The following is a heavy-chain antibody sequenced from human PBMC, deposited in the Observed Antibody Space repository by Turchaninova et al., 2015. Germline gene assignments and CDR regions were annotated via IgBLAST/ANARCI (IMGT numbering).Heavy chain of an antibody. Sequence: EVQLLESGGDLVQPGGSLGLPCAASGFTFSSYAMSWVHQAPGKGLEWVSAISAGSGTTYYADSVKGRFTISRDNSKNTLYLQMNSLRVEDTAVYYCAPRTSTIDNWGQGTLVTVSS. V-gene: IGHV3-23*01. CDR3: APRTSTIDN. CDR1: GFTFSSYA. D-gene: IGHD6-6*01. J-gene: IGHJ4*02. CDR2: ISAGSGTT.